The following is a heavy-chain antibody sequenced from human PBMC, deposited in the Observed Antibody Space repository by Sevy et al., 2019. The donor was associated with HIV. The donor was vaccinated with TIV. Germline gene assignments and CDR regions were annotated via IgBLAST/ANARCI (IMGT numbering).Heavy chain of an antibody. Sequence: SETLSLICAVSGYSISSGYYWGWIRQPPGKWLEWIGTIYHAGNTYYNPSLKSRVTISLDTSKNQFSLRLSSVTAADTAVYYCASLGITIVRGVNDNWFDPWGLGTLVTVSS. J-gene: IGHJ5*02. D-gene: IGHD3-10*01. CDR2: IYHAGNT. CDR3: ASLGITIVRGVNDNWFDP. CDR1: GYSISSGYY. V-gene: IGHV4-38-2*01.